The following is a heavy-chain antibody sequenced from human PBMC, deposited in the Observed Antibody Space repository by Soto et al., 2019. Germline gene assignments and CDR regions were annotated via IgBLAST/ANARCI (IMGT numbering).Heavy chain of an antibody. Sequence: SETLSLTCAVYGGSFSGYYWSWIRQPPGKGLEWIGEINHSGSTNYNPSLKSRVTISVDTSKNQFSLKLSSVTAADTAVYYCARKSYSSIWYYYYYMDVWGKGTTVTVSS. CDR1: GGSFSGYY. V-gene: IGHV4-34*01. CDR2: INHSGST. D-gene: IGHD6-13*01. J-gene: IGHJ6*03. CDR3: ARKSYSSIWYYYYYMDV.